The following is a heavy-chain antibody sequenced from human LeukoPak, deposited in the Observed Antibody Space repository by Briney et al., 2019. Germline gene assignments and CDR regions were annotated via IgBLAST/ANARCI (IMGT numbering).Heavy chain of an antibody. Sequence: SQTLSLTCAVSGGSISSGGYSWSWIRQPPGKGLEWIGYIYHSGSTYYNPSLKSRVTISVDRSKNQFSLKLSSVTAADTAVYYCARGPPYDSYAFDIWGQGTMVTVSS. CDR3: ARGPPYDSYAFDI. D-gene: IGHD2-15*01. CDR2: IYHSGST. CDR1: GGSISSGGYS. V-gene: IGHV4-30-2*01. J-gene: IGHJ3*02.